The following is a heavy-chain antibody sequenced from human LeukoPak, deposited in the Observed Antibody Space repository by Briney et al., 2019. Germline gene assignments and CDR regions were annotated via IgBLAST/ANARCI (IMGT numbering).Heavy chain of an antibody. D-gene: IGHD3-10*01. CDR3: ARGKLWVGEEVTRTNDYFDD. CDR1: GFTFSSYW. Sequence: GGSLRLSCAASGFTFSSYWMHWVRQAPGKGLVWVARINCDGSNTNYADSVKGRFTISRDNAKNTLYLQINSLRAEDTAVYYCARGKLWVGEEVTRTNDYFDDWGQGALVTVSS. J-gene: IGHJ4*02. V-gene: IGHV3-74*01. CDR2: INCDGSNT.